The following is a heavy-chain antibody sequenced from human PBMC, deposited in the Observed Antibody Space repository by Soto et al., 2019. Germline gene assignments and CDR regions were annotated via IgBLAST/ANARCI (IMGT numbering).Heavy chain of an antibody. CDR1: GFTFDDYA. Sequence: PGGSLRLSCAASGFTFDDYAMHWVRQAPGKGLEWVSGISWNSGSIGYADSVKGRFTISRDNAKNSPYLQMNSLRAEDTALYYCAKANGARFSSGVDYWGQGTLVTVSS. CDR3: AKANGARFSSGVDY. J-gene: IGHJ4*02. CDR2: ISWNSGSI. V-gene: IGHV3-9*01. D-gene: IGHD6-19*01.